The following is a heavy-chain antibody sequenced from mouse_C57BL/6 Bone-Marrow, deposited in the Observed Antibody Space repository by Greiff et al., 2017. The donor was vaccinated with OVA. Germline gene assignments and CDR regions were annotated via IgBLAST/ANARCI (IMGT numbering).Heavy chain of an antibody. D-gene: IGHD2-1*01. CDR2: INPSNGGT. CDR3: ARFYYGNPHWYFDV. J-gene: IGHJ1*03. Sequence: QVQLKQPGTELVKPGASVKLSCKASGYTFTSYWMHWVKQRPGQGLEWIGNINPSNGGTNYNEKFKSKATLTVDKSSSTAYMQLSSLTSEDSAVYYCARFYYGNPHWYFDVWGTGTTVTVSS. V-gene: IGHV1-53*01. CDR1: GYTFTSYW.